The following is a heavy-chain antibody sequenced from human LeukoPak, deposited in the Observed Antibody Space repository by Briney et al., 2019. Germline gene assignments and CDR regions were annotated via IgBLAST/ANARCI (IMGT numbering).Heavy chain of an antibody. CDR3: ARDGSSGSGIGSVY. CDR1: GFTVSSNY. CDR2: IYSGGST. V-gene: IGHV3-66*01. J-gene: IGHJ4*02. D-gene: IGHD6-19*01. Sequence: GGSLRLSCAASGFTVSSNYMSWVRQAPGKGLEWVSVIYSGGSTYYADSVKGRFTISRDNSKNTLYLQMNSLRAEDTAVYYCARDGSSGSGIGSVYWGQGTLVTVSS.